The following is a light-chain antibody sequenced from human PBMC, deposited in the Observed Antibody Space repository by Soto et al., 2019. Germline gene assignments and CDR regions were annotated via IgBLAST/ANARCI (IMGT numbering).Light chain of an antibody. V-gene: IGLV2-14*03. Sequence: QSVLTQPASVSGSPGQSITISCTGTSSDVGRYKLVSWYQQHPGKAPKLMIYDDSNRPSGVSNRFSGSKSGNTASLTISGLQAEDEADYYCSSYTTSTTLIFGGGTKLTVL. CDR3: SSYTTSTTLI. J-gene: IGLJ2*01. CDR2: DDS. CDR1: SSDVGRYKL.